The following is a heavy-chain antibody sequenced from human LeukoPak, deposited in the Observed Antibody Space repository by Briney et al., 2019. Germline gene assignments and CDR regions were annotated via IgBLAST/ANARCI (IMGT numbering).Heavy chain of an antibody. CDR1: GFTFSTYV. Sequence: PGGSLRLSCAASGFTFSTYVMNWVRQAPGKGLEWVSTISGSSGGTYYADSVKGRFTISRDSSKDTVYLQMDSLRAEDAAVYYCAKGSDYNLYFDHWGQGGLVTVSS. D-gene: IGHD1-26*01. J-gene: IGHJ5*02. CDR2: ISGSSGGT. V-gene: IGHV3-23*01. CDR3: AKGSDYNLYFDH.